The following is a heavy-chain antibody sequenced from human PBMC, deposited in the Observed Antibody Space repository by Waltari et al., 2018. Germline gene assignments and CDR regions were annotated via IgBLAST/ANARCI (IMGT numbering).Heavy chain of an antibody. D-gene: IGHD2-2*02. CDR2: IYYSGRN. CDR3: ARINIVVVPAAIVRWFDP. CDR1: GGSISSYY. Sequence: QVQLQESGPGLVKPSETLSLTCTVSGGSISSYYWSWIRQPPGKGLEWIGYIYYSGRNNCNTALKSRVTISVDTSKNQFSLKLSSVTAADTAVYYCARINIVVVPAAIVRWFDPWGQGTLVTVSS. J-gene: IGHJ5*02. V-gene: IGHV4-59*01.